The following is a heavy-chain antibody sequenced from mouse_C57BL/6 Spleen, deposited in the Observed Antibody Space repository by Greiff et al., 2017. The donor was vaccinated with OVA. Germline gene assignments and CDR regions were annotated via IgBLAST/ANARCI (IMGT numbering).Heavy chain of an antibody. J-gene: IGHJ2*01. Sequence: VQLQESGGGLVKPGGSLKLSCAASGFTFSSYAMSWVRQTPEKRLEWVATISDGGSYTYYPDNVKGRFTISRDNAKNNLYLQMSHLKSEDTAMYYCARATGSFDYWGQGTTLTVSS. V-gene: IGHV5-4*01. D-gene: IGHD4-1*01. CDR1: GFTFSSYA. CDR3: ARATGSFDY. CDR2: ISDGGSYT.